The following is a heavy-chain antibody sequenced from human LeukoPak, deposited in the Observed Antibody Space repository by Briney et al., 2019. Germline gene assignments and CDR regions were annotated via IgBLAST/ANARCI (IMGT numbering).Heavy chain of an antibody. CDR1: GVTVSSNY. CDR2: IYSDGST. V-gene: IGHV3-66*01. CDR3: AGGRLRANFDY. D-gene: IGHD5-12*01. J-gene: IGHJ4*02. Sequence: GSLRLSCAASGVTVSSNYMNWVRQAPGKGLEWVSIIYSDGSTYYAESVKGRFTISRDNSKNTLYLQMNSLRAEDTAVYYCAGGRLRANFDYWGRGTLVTVSS.